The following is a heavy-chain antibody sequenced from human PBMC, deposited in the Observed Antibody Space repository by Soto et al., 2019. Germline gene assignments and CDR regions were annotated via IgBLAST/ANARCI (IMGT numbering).Heavy chain of an antibody. Sequence: SQTLSLTCAITGDSVSNNSAGWSWVRQFPSRGLEWLGRTYYRSKWYYEYAVSVRGRITINPDTSKNQYSLQLNSVTPEDTAVYFCARGEQYSGRIFDYWGQGTLVTVSS. V-gene: IGHV6-1*01. CDR2: TYYRSKWYY. CDR3: ARGEQYSGRIFDY. J-gene: IGHJ4*01. D-gene: IGHD1-26*01. CDR1: GDSVSNNSAG.